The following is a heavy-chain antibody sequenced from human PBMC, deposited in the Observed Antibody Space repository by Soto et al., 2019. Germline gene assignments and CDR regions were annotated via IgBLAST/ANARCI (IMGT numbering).Heavy chain of an antibody. CDR3: ARDMLEYDYVWGSYRHEYFQY. J-gene: IGHJ1*01. Sequence: GGSLRLSCAASGFTFSDYYMSWIRQAPGKGLEWVSYISSSGSTIYYADSVKGRFTISRDNAKNSLYLQMNSLRAEDTAVYYCARDMLEYDYVWGSYRHEYFQYWGQGTLVTVSS. V-gene: IGHV3-11*01. CDR1: GFTFSDYY. D-gene: IGHD3-16*02. CDR2: ISSSGSTI.